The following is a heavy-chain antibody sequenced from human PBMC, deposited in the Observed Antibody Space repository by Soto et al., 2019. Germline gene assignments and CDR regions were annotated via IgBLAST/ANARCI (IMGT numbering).Heavy chain of an antibody. CDR3: ARLEGLATISYYFDF. CDR1: CDSIYSDKSY. J-gene: IGHJ4*02. Sequence: SDTLSLTCSLPCDSIYSDKSYWVLIRHPPGKVLEWIGSIYYRGNTYYNPSLQTRVTLSLDKSKSQFSLKPNSVTAADSAVYFCARLEGLATISYYFDFWGQGALVTVS. V-gene: IGHV4-39*01. D-gene: IGHD3-9*01. CDR2: IYYRGNT.